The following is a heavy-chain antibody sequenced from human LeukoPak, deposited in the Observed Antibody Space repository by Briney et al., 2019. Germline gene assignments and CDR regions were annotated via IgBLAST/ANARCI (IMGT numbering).Heavy chain of an antibody. CDR1: GFTFSSYS. Sequence: GGSLRLSCAASGFTFSSYSMNWVRQAPGKGLEWVSYISSSSSTIYYADSVKGRFTISGDNAKNSLYLQMNSLRDEDTAVYYCARGLTWIQLWYDYWGQGTLVTVSS. CDR3: ARGLTWIQLWYDY. V-gene: IGHV3-48*02. D-gene: IGHD5-18*01. J-gene: IGHJ4*02. CDR2: ISSSSSTI.